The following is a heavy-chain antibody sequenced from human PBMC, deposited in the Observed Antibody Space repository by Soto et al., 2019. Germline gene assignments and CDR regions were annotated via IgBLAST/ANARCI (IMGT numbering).Heavy chain of an antibody. CDR1: GGTFSSYA. D-gene: IGHD2-2*01. V-gene: IGHV1-69*13. J-gene: IGHJ6*02. Sequence: ASVKVSCKASGGTFSSYAISWVRQAPGQGLEWMGGIIPIFGTANYAQKFQGRVTITADESTSTAYMELSSLRSEDTAVYYCAGGLGYCSSTSCQKIYYYYGMDVWGQGTTVTISS. CDR2: IIPIFGTA. CDR3: AGGLGYCSSTSCQKIYYYYGMDV.